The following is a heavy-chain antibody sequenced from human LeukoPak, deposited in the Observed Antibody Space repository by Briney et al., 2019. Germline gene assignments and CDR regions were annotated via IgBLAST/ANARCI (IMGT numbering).Heavy chain of an antibody. CDR1: GFTFRDYY. CDR3: AREYNSSWYYFDY. V-gene: IGHV3-11*04. Sequence: SGGSLRLSFVASGFTFRDYYMNWVRHAPGKGLELVSYISRSGTTIYKVDSVKGRVSSSRDNAKNSLYLQMDSLRDENTAVYYCAREYNSSWYYFDYWGLGTLVTVSS. CDR2: ISRSGTTI. J-gene: IGHJ4*02. D-gene: IGHD6-13*01.